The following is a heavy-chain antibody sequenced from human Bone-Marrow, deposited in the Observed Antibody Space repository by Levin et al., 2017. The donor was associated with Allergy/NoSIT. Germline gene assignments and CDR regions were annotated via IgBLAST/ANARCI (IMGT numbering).Heavy chain of an antibody. CDR2: IYSGGST. Sequence: GGSLRLSCAASGFTVSSNYMSWVRQAPGKGLEWVSVIYSGGSTYYADSVKGRFTISRDNSKNTLYLQMNSLRAEDTAVYYCASEKHSHAPIAAAGRYQKNSDYWGQGTLVTVSS. CDR3: ASEKHSHAPIAAAGRYQKNSDY. D-gene: IGHD6-13*01. J-gene: IGHJ4*02. CDR1: GFTVSSNY. V-gene: IGHV3-66*02.